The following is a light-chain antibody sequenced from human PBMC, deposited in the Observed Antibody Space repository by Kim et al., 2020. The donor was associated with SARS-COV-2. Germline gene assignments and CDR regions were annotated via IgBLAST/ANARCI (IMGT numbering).Light chain of an antibody. J-gene: IGKJ2*01. CDR1: QSVSNIY. Sequence: EIVLTQSPGTLSLSPGVRATLSCRASQSVSNIYLAWYQQKPGQAPRLLIYAASSRATGIPDRFTGSGSGTDFTLTIRRLEPEDSAVYYCQQYGNSLMFTFGQGTKLEI. CDR2: AAS. CDR3: QQYGNSLMFT. V-gene: IGKV3-20*01.